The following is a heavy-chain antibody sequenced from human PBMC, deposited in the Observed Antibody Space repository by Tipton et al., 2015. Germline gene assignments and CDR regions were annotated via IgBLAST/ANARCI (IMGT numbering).Heavy chain of an antibody. V-gene: IGHV3-15*01. CDR2: MKSIRDGGTA. CDR3: TTGSLFGVVTGAEDY. D-gene: IGHD2-21*02. J-gene: IGHJ4*02. Sequence: SLRLSCAASGFTFTWAWMSWVRHVPGKGLEWVGRMKSIRDGGTADYAAPVKGRFTISRDDSKNTLYPQMNSLKTEDTAVYYCTTGSLFGVVTGAEDYWGQGALVTVSS. CDR1: GFTFTWAW.